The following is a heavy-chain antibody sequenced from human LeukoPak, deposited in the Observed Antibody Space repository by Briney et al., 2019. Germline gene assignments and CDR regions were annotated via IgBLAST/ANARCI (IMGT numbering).Heavy chain of an antibody. Sequence: ASVKVSCKASGYTFTGYYMHWVRQTPGQGLEWMGWINPNSGGTNYTQKFQGRVTMTRDTSISTAYMELSRLRSDDTAVYYCARDSDYGGNSGFRSDYGMDVWGQGTTVTVSS. CDR2: INPNSGGT. CDR1: GYTFTGYY. V-gene: IGHV1-2*02. J-gene: IGHJ6*02. CDR3: ARDSDYGGNSGFRSDYGMDV. D-gene: IGHD4-23*01.